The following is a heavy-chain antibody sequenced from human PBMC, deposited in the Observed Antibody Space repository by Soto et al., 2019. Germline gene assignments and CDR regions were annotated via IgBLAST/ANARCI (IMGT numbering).Heavy chain of an antibody. V-gene: IGHV2-70*13. J-gene: IGHJ6*02. D-gene: IGHD1-26*01. Sequence: SGPKLLNPTETLTLTCTFSGFSLTSPGMCVSWIRQPPGKALEWLALIERDDDDKYYSTSLKTRLTISKDTRKNQVVLTMANMDPEDTGTYYCARSIMGPRGFNGMDVWGQGTTVTVSS. CDR2: IERDDDDK. CDR1: GFSLTSPGMC. CDR3: ARSIMGPRGFNGMDV.